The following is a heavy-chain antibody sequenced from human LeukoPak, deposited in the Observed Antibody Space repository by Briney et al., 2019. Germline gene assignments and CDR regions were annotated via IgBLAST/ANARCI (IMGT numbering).Heavy chain of an antibody. Sequence: PGGPLSFSCEAFGFTFRTFNMTWVRQAPGKGLEWVHTISSSSSTIYYADSVKGRFTVSRDNAKNSLYLQMDSLRAEDTAVYYCARYHLGSYFRDPFDHWGQGTLVTVSS. J-gene: IGHJ4*02. D-gene: IGHD3-10*01. V-gene: IGHV3-48*04. CDR3: ARYHLGSYFRDPFDH. CDR2: ISSSSSTI. CDR1: GFTFRTFN.